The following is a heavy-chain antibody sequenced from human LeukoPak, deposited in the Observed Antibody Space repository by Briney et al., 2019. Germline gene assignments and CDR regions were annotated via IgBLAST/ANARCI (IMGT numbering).Heavy chain of an antibody. CDR2: ITTSGGST. J-gene: IGHJ4*02. D-gene: IGHD1-26*01. CDR3: AKRYSGTCFDS. V-gene: IGHV3-23*01. CDR1: GFTFSSYA. Sequence: GGSLRLSCAASGFTFSSYAMSWVRQAPGEGLEWVSSITTSGGSTYYADSVKGRFTISRDNAKNTLYLQMNSLRAEDTAVYYCAKRYSGTCFDSWGQGTLVTVSS.